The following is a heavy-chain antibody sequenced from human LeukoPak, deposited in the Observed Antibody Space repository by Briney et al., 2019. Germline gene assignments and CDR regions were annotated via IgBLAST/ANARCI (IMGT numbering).Heavy chain of an antibody. Sequence: GGSLRLSCAASGFTFSTYAMTWVRQAPGKGLEWVSAISASVGTTYYADSVKGRFTISRDNSKNTLYLQMNSLRAEDTAVYYCARNLWFGESSDAFDMWGQGTMVTVSS. D-gene: IGHD3-10*01. CDR1: GFTFSTYA. J-gene: IGHJ3*02. CDR3: ARNLWFGESSDAFDM. CDR2: ISASVGTT. V-gene: IGHV3-23*01.